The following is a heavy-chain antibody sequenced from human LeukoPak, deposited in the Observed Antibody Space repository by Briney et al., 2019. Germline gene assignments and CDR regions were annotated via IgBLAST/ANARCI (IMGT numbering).Heavy chain of an antibody. V-gene: IGHV1-69*13. Sequence: SVKVSCTASGGTFSSYAISWVRQAPGQGLEWMGGIIPIFGTANYAQKFQGRVTITADESTSTAYMELRSLRSDDTAVYYCAREYGTWLDHWGQGTLVTVSS. J-gene: IGHJ5*02. CDR3: AREYGTWLDH. CDR2: IIPIFGTA. D-gene: IGHD3-10*01. CDR1: GGTFSSYA.